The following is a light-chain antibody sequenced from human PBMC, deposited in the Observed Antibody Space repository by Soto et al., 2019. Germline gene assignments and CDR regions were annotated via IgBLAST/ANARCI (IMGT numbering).Light chain of an antibody. CDR1: QGISSY. CDR3: QNRHSYPIT. V-gene: IGKV1-9*01. Sequence: DIQLTQSPSFLCASVGDRVTITFRASQGISSYLAWYQQKPGKAPNLLIHTASTLHSGVPSRFSGSGSGTEFTLTISSLQPEDSATYYCQNRHSYPITFGQGTRLEIK. CDR2: TAS. J-gene: IGKJ5*01.